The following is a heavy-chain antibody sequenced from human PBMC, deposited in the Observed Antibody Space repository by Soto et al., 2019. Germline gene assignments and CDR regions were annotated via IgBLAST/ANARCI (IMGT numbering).Heavy chain of an antibody. V-gene: IGHV3-48*02. Sequence: EVQVVESGGGLVQPGGSLRLSCAASGFTFSSTSMNWVRQAPGKGLEWISYISSSSSTIYAYSVKGRFTIARDNAKNSLYLQMNSLRDEDTAVYYCARVIWSGHLTSDLWGQGTLVTVSS. CDR3: ARVIWSGHLTSDL. J-gene: IGHJ5*02. D-gene: IGHD3-3*01. CDR2: ISSSSSTI. CDR1: GFTFSSTS.